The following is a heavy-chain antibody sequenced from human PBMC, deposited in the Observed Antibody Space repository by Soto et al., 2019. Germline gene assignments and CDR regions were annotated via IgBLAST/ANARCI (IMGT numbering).Heavy chain of an antibody. D-gene: IGHD2-2*01. Sequence: SETLSLTCTVSGGSISSYYWSWIRQPPGKELEWIEYIYYSGSTNYNPSLKSRVTISVDTSKNQFSLKLSSVTAADTAVYYCARHVPYCSDTSHCAYGMDVWGQGTTVTVSS. CDR3: ARHVPYCSDTSHCAYGMDV. V-gene: IGHV4-59*08. J-gene: IGHJ6*02. CDR1: GGSISSYY. CDR2: IYYSGST.